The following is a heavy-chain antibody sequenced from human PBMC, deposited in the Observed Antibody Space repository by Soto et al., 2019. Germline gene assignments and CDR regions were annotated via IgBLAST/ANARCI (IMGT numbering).Heavy chain of an antibody. Sequence: QVRLVESGGGLVKPGGSLRLSCVASRFTFTDHYMSWIRQAPGKGLEWIAYMSPSGSGISYADSAKGRFTISRDNARNTVYLQMNTLRAEDTAVYYCARTARLVDYWGQGTLVTVSS. CDR2: MSPSGSGI. J-gene: IGHJ4*02. V-gene: IGHV3-11*01. CDR3: ARTARLVDY. CDR1: RFTFTDHY.